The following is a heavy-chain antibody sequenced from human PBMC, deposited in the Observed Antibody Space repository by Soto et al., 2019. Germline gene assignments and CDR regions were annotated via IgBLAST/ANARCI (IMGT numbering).Heavy chain of an antibody. V-gene: IGHV4-59*01. CDR2: MYYNGNS. D-gene: IGHD3-16*01. J-gene: IGHJ5*02. Sequence: SETLSLTCNVSGGSISNYYWTWVRQSPEKGLEWIGYMYYNGNSNYNPSLKSRGTISIDTSKNQFSLTLKSVAAAATAVYYCASGGNWFDPWGQGVLVTVSS. CDR3: ASGGNWFDP. CDR1: GGSISNYY.